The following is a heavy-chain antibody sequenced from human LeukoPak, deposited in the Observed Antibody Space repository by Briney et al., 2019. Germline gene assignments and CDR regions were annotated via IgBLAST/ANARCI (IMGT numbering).Heavy chain of an antibody. CDR2: ISSSSSYI. J-gene: IGHJ4*02. CDR1: GFTFSSYS. CDR3: ARGLGTTVTNEYYYDSSGYYDGGLNY. V-gene: IGHV3-21*01. D-gene: IGHD3-22*01. Sequence: GGSLRLSCAASGFTFSSYSMNWVRQAPGKGLEWVSSISSSSSYIYYADSVKGRFTISRDNAKNSLSLQTNSLRAEDTAVYYCARGLGTTVTNEYYYDSSGYYDGGLNYWGQGTLVTVSS.